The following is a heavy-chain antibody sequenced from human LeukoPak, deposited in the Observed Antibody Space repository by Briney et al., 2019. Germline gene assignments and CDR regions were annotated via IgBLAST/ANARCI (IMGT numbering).Heavy chain of an antibody. CDR2: ISAYNGNT. CDR3: ARARGERWLQYPGDY. CDR1: GYTFTSYG. Sequence: GASVKVSCKASGYTFTSYGISWVRQAPGQGLEWMGWISAYNGNTNYAQKLQGRVTMTTDTSTSTAYMELSSLRSEDTAVYYCARARGERWLQYPGDYWGQGTLVTVSS. D-gene: IGHD5-24*01. J-gene: IGHJ4*02. V-gene: IGHV1-18*01.